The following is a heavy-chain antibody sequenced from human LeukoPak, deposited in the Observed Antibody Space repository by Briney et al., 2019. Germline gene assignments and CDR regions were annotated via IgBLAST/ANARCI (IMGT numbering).Heavy chain of an antibody. Sequence: ASVKVSCKVSGYTLTELSMHWVRQAPGKGLEWMGGFDPEDGETIYAQKFQGRVTMTEDTSTDTAYMELSSLRSEDTAVYYCATSGPDYGDYPNWFDPWGQGTLVTVSS. J-gene: IGHJ5*02. CDR2: FDPEDGET. V-gene: IGHV1-24*01. D-gene: IGHD4-17*01. CDR1: GYTLTELS. CDR3: ATSGPDYGDYPNWFDP.